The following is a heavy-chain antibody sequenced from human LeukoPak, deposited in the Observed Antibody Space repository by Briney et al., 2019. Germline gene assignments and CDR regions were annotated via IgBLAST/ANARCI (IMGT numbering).Heavy chain of an antibody. CDR3: ARHYGDYQGFWNY. V-gene: IGHV4-39*01. J-gene: IGHJ4*02. Sequence: SETLSLTCTVSGGSISSDNFFWGWIRQPPGKGLEWIGSIYYGGSTFYNPYLNSRLSMFIDTSKSQLSLKLSSVTAADTAVYYCARHYGDYQGFWNYWGQGTLVTVSS. CDR1: GGSISSDNFF. D-gene: IGHD4-17*01. CDR2: IYYGGST.